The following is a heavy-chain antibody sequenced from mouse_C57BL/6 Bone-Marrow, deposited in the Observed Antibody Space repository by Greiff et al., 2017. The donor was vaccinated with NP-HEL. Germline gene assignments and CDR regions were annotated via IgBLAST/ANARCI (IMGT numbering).Heavy chain of an antibody. Sequence: QVHVKQSGAELVRPGASVTLSCKASGYTFTDYEMHWVKQTPVHGLEWIGAIDPETGGTAYNQKFKGKAILTADKSSSTAYMELRSLTSEDSAVYYCTRGGNPWYFDVWGTGTTVTVSS. D-gene: IGHD2-1*01. J-gene: IGHJ1*03. CDR1: GYTFTDYE. CDR2: IDPETGGT. CDR3: TRGGNPWYFDV. V-gene: IGHV1-15*01.